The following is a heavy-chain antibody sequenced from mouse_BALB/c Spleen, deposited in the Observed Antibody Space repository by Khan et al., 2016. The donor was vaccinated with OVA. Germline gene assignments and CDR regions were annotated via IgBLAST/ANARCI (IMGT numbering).Heavy chain of an antibody. CDR2: INPHIGET. Sequence: EVQLQQSGPELVKPGASVKISCKASGYSFTGYFMNWVMQSHGKSLEWIGRINPHIGETFYNPKFKGKATLTADESSSTAHMERRSLASEDSAVYDCARIYGSDFDYWGQGTTLTVSS. CDR1: GYSFTGYF. V-gene: IGHV1-20*02. CDR3: ARIYGSDFDY. D-gene: IGHD1-1*01. J-gene: IGHJ2*01.